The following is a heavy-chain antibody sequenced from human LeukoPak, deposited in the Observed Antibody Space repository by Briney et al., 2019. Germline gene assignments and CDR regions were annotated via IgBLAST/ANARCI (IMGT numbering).Heavy chain of an antibody. CDR3: AKSITIFGVVIRGTFDY. CDR1: GFTFNNYA. J-gene: IGHJ4*02. V-gene: IGHV3-23*01. Sequence: GGSLRLSCIVSGFTFNNYAIDWVRQAPGKGLEWVSALSASGDGTYYTDSVKGRFTISRDNSKNTLYLQMNSLRAEDTAVYYCAKSITIFGVVIRGTFDYWGQGTLVTVSS. D-gene: IGHD3-3*01. CDR2: LSASGDGT.